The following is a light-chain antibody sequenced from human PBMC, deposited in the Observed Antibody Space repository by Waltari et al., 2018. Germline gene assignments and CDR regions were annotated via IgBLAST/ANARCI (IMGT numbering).Light chain of an antibody. V-gene: IGKV4-1*01. CDR2: WAS. Sequence: DIVMTQSPDSLAVSLGERATIHCKSSQSVLYSSNNKDYLSWSQQKPGQPPKLLIYWASTRESGVPDRFSGSGSGTDFTLTISSLQAEDVAVYYCQQYYSTPRTFGQGTKVEIK. CDR3: QQYYSTPRT. CDR1: QSVLYSSNNKDY. J-gene: IGKJ1*01.